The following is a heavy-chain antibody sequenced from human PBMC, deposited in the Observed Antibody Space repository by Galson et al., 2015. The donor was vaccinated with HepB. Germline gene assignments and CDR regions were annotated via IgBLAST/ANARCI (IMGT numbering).Heavy chain of an antibody. CDR2: MNPKSTNT. D-gene: IGHD1-14*01. CDR1: GYTFTSYD. J-gene: IGHJ4*02. V-gene: IGHV1-8*02. Sequence: SVKVSCKASGYTFTSYDVTWVRQAPGQGLEWMAWMNPKSTNTGYARKFQGRVTMTGDTSMDTAYMELSSLTSEDTAVYYCARAVRNQLLSEYWGQGTLVTVSS. CDR3: ARAVRNQLLSEY.